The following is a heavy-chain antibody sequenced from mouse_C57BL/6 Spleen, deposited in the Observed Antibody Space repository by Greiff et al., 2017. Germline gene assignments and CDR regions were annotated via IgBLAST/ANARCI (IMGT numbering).Heavy chain of an antibody. CDR2: INPSTGGT. CDR3: ASYYGNLFDY. V-gene: IGHV1-42*01. CDR1: GYSFTGYY. Sequence: VQLQQSGPELVKPGASVKISCKASGYSFTGYYMNWVKQSPEKSLEWIGEINPSTGGTTYNQKFKAKATLTVDKSSSTAYMQLKSLTSEDSAVYYCASYYGNLFDYWGQGTTLTVSS. D-gene: IGHD2-1*01. J-gene: IGHJ2*01.